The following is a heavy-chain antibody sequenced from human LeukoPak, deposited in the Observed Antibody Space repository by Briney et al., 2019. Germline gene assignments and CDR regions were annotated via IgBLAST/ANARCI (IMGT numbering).Heavy chain of an antibody. CDR3: ARVNSWTEPELWLDY. CDR2: IIPIFGTA. CDR1: GGTFSSYA. Sequence: SVKVSCKASGGTFSSYAISWVRQAPGQGLEWMGGIIPIFGTANYAQKFQGRVTITADESTSTAYMELSSLRSEDTAVYYCARVNSWTEPELWLDYWGQGTLVTVSS. D-gene: IGHD5-18*01. V-gene: IGHV1-69*13. J-gene: IGHJ4*02.